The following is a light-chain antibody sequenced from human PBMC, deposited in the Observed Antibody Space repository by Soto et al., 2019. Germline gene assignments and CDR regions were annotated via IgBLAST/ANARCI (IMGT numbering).Light chain of an antibody. CDR2: YAS. CDR3: QQYNNWPRT. J-gene: IGKJ1*01. Sequence: EIVMTQSPATLSVSPGERATLSCRASQSVNSNLAWYQQKAGQAPRLLIYYASTRATGIPARFSGSGSGTEFTLTISSLQSEDFAVYYCQQYNNWPRTFGQGTKVEIK. CDR1: QSVNSN. V-gene: IGKV3-15*01.